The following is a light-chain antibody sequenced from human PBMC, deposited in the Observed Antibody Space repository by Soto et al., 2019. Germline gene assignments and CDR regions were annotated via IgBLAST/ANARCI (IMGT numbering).Light chain of an antibody. CDR1: QTISSW. CDR2: KAS. V-gene: IGKV1-5*03. J-gene: IGKJ1*01. Sequence: DIELSRSPSTVSGSVGDRVTSKWRASQTISSWLAWYQQTPGKAPKLLIYKASTLTSGVPSRFRGSGSGTECTLAISRLQPDDGLTYYCQHYHSSSEAFGKGTKMDI. CDR3: QHYHSSSEA.